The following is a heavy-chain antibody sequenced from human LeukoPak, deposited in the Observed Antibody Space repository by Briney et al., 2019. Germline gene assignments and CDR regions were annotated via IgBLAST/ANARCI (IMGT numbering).Heavy chain of an antibody. CDR3: AKVRTRWTMVRGVPYMDV. Sequence: GGSLRLSCAASGFTFSSYGMSWVRQAPGKGLEWVSAISDSSGSTYYADSVKGRFTISRDNSKNKLYLQMNSLRAEDTAVYYCAKVRTRWTMVRGVPYMDVWGKGTTVTVSS. J-gene: IGHJ6*03. CDR2: ISDSSGST. V-gene: IGHV3-23*01. D-gene: IGHD3-10*01. CDR1: GFTFSSYG.